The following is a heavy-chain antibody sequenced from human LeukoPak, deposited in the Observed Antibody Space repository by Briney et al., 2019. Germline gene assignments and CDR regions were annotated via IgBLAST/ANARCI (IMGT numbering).Heavy chain of an antibody. V-gene: IGHV3-30*03. CDR2: ISSDGSNK. Sequence: GGSLRLSCAASGFTFSSYGMHWVRQAPGKGLEWVAVISSDGSNKYYADSVKGRFTISRDNSKNTLYLQMNSLRPEDTAVYYCARVSTSGSGNYLTRAFDVWGQGTMVTVSS. CDR1: GFTFSSYG. CDR3: ARVSTSGSGNYLTRAFDV. D-gene: IGHD3-10*01. J-gene: IGHJ3*01.